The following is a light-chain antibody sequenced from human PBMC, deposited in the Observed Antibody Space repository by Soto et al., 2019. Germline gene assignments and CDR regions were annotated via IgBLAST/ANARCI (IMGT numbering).Light chain of an antibody. CDR2: DTS. CDR1: QTVDRGY. CDR3: QQYGESPLT. V-gene: IGKV3-20*01. J-gene: IGKJ4*01. Sequence: EIVLTQSPGTLSLSPGESATLSCRASQTVDRGYLAWYQQKPGQAPRLLIYDTSTRATGIQGRFSGTGSGTDFPLTISRLEPEYVAVYFCQQYGESPLTFGGGTRAEI.